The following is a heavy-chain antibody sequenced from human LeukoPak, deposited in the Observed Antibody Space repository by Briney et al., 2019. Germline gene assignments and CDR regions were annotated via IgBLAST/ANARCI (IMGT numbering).Heavy chain of an antibody. V-gene: IGHV4-34*01. J-gene: IGHJ4*02. CDR1: GGSFSGYY. Sequence: SETLSLTCAVYGGSFSGYYWSWIRRPPGKGLEWIGEINHSGSTNYNPSLKSRVTISVDTSKNQFSLKLSSVTAADTAVYYCARGRPRTKLPDYWGQGTLVTVSS. D-gene: IGHD1-26*01. CDR3: ARGRPRTKLPDY. CDR2: INHSGST.